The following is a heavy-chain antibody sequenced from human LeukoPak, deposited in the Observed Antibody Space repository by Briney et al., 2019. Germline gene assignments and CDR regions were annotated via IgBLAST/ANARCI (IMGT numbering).Heavy chain of an antibody. D-gene: IGHD6-19*01. V-gene: IGHV3-23*01. CDR3: AKLKQWQPQRYFFEY. CDR2: LCDPHSGSET. J-gene: IGHJ4*02. Sequence: GGSLRLSCAASGFTFSSYTMNWVRQALGQGLEWVSTLCDPHSGSETHYADAVTGRVTISRDNSKNTLYLQMNSLRAEDTAVYYCAKLKQWQPQRYFFEYWGQGALVTVAS. CDR1: GFTFSSYT.